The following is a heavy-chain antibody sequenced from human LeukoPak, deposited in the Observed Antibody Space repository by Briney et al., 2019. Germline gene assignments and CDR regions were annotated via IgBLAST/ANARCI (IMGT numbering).Heavy chain of an antibody. J-gene: IGHJ6*02. D-gene: IGHD1-26*01. CDR2: INPKSGVT. V-gene: IGHV1-2*02. Sequence: ASVKVSCKASGYTFTGYYMHWVRQAPGQGLEWMGWINPKSGVTHYAQHFQGRVTMPRYTSISTAYMELSRLRSDDTAVYYCASGIVDFIYGMDVWGQGTTVTVSS. CDR1: GYTFTGYY. CDR3: ASGIVDFIYGMDV.